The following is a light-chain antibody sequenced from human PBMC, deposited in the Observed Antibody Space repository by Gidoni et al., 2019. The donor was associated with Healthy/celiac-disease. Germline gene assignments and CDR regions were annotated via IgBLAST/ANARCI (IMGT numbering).Light chain of an antibody. CDR3: QQYGSSLFT. CDR1: QSVSSSY. V-gene: IGKV3-20*01. J-gene: IGKJ5*01. CDR2: GAS. Sequence: EIVLTQSPGTLSLSPGERATLSCRASQSVSSSYLAWYQQKPGQAPRLLIYGASSRATGIPDRCSGSGSGTDFTLTISRLEPEDFAVYYCQQYGSSLFTFGQGTRLGIK.